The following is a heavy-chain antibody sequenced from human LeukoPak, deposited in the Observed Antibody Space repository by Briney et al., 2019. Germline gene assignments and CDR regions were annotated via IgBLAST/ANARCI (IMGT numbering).Heavy chain of an antibody. Sequence: PGGSLRLSCAASGFTFSSYAMSWVRQAPAKGLEWVSAISGRGGSTYYTDSVKGRFTISRDNSKNPLYLQMNSLSAEDTAVYYCAKKEQYYDFWSGYYYYFDYWGQGTLVTVSS. CDR1: GFTFSSYA. D-gene: IGHD3-3*01. CDR3: AKKEQYYDFWSGYYYYFDY. J-gene: IGHJ4*02. CDR2: ISGRGGST. V-gene: IGHV3-23*01.